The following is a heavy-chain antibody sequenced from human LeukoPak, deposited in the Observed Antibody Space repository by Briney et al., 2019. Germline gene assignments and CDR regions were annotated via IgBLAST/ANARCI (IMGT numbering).Heavy chain of an antibody. CDR2: INHSGST. J-gene: IGHJ4*02. V-gene: IGHV4-34*01. Sequence: SETLSLTCAVYGGSFSGYYWSWIRQPPGKGLEWIGEINHSGSTNYNPSLKSRVTISVDTSKNQFSLKLSSVTAADTAVYYCARRYYDSKSFDYWGQGTLVTVSS. CDR3: ARRYYDSKSFDY. CDR1: GGSFSGYY. D-gene: IGHD3-22*01.